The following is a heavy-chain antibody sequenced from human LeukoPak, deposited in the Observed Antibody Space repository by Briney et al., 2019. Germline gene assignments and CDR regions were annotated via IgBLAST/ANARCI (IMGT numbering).Heavy chain of an antibody. CDR1: GFTFSSYS. CDR3: GTDSPSRSLWSEFYY. Sequence: GGSLRLSCAASGFTFSSYSMNWVRQAPGQGLEWVSSVNILSNYIYYADSVKGRFTISRDNAKNSLYLQMNSLRAEDTAVYYCGTDSPSRSLWSEFYYWGQGTLVTVSS. CDR2: VNILSNYI. V-gene: IGHV3-21*01. J-gene: IGHJ4*02. D-gene: IGHD6-13*01.